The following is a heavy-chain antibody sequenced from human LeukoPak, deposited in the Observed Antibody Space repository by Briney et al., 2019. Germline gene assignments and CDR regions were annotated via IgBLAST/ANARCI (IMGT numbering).Heavy chain of an antibody. V-gene: IGHV3-74*01. Sequence: GGSLRLSCAASGFTFSSYWMHWVRQAPGKGLVWVSRINSDGSSTSYADSVKGRFTISRDNAKNTLYLQMNSLRAEDTAVYYCARATYYGSGRSYYYYYYMDVWGKGTTVTVSS. D-gene: IGHD3-10*01. CDR3: ARATYYGSGRSYYYYYYMDV. CDR2: INSDGSST. CDR1: GFTFSSYW. J-gene: IGHJ6*03.